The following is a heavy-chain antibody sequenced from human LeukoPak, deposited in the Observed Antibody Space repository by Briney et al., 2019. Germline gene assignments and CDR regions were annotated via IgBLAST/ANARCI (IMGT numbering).Heavy chain of an antibody. Sequence: GRSLRLSCAASGFTFSSYAMHWVRQAPGKGLEWVAVISYDGSNKYYADSVKGRFTISRDNSKNTLYLQMSSLRAEDTAVYYCARSPQRLANCPIDYWGQGTLVTVSS. J-gene: IGHJ4*02. CDR1: GFTFSSYA. CDR3: ARSPQRLANCPIDY. CDR2: ISYDGSNK. D-gene: IGHD6-19*01. V-gene: IGHV3-30-3*01.